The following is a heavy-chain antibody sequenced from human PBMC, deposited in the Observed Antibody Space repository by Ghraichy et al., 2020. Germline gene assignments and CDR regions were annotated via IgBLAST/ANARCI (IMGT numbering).Heavy chain of an antibody. CDR3: ARLDPFFDY. J-gene: IGHJ4*02. V-gene: IGHV4-39*01. CDR1: GGSISSSSYY. Sequence: ESLNISCTVSGGSISSSSYYWGWIRQPPGKGLEWIGSIYYSGSTYYNPSLKSRVTISVDTSKNQFSLKLSSVTAADTAVYYCARLDPFFDYWGQGTLVTVSS. CDR2: IYYSGST.